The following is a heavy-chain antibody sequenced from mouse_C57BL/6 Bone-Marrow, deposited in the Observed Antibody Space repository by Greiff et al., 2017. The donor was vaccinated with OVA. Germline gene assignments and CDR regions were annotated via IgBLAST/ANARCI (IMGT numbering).Heavy chain of an antibody. CDR2: LNPGSGGT. CDR1: GYAFTNYL. CDR3: ARWGIYYYGSRFAY. J-gene: IGHJ3*01. Sequence: QVQLKASGAELVRPGTSVKVSCKASGYAFTNYLIEWVKQRPGQGLEWIGVLNPGSGGTNYNEKFKGKATLTADKSSSTAYMQLSSLTSEDSAVYFCARWGIYYYGSRFAYWGQGTLVTVSA. V-gene: IGHV1-54*01. D-gene: IGHD1-1*01.